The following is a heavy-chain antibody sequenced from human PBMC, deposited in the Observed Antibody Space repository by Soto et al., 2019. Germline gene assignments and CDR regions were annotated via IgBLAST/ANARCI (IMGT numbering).Heavy chain of an antibody. J-gene: IGHJ4*02. CDR2: IYYSGST. CDR1: GGSISNSGYY. D-gene: IGHD6-19*01. Sequence: SETLSLTCTVSGGSISNSGYYWGWIRQPPGKGLGWIGSIYYSGSTYYSPSLKSRVTISVDTSKNQFSLNLTSVTAADTAVYFCARQEDSSTEYRAYYFDYWGQGTLVTVSS. V-gene: IGHV4-39*01. CDR3: ARQEDSSTEYRAYYFDY.